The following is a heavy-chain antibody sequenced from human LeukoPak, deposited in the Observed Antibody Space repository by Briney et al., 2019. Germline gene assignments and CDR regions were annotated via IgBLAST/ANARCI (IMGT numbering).Heavy chain of an antibody. V-gene: IGHV3-21*04. D-gene: IGHD3-3*01. Sequence: GGSLRLSCAASGFTFSSYSMNWVRQAPGKGLEWVSSISSSSSYIYYADSVKGRFTISRDNSKNTLYLQMNSLRAEDTAVYYCAKTHYYDFWSGYSYWGQGTLVTVSS. CDR3: AKTHYYDFWSGYSY. J-gene: IGHJ4*02. CDR2: ISSSSSYI. CDR1: GFTFSSYS.